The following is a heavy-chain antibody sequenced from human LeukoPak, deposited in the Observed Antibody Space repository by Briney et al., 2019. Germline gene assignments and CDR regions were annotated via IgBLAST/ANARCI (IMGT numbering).Heavy chain of an antibody. CDR2: INPSGGST. Sequence: ASVKVSCKASGYTFTSYYLHWVRQAPGQGLEWMGIINPSGGSTNYAQKFQGRVTVTRDTSTSTVYVELSSLRSEDTAIYYCARGDCSRGSCHLLDHWGQGTLVTVSS. CDR1: GYTFTSYY. V-gene: IGHV1-46*01. J-gene: IGHJ4*02. CDR3: ARGDCSRGSCHLLDH. D-gene: IGHD2-15*01.